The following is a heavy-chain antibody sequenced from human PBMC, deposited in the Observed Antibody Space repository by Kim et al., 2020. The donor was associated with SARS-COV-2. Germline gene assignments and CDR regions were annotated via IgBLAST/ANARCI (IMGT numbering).Heavy chain of an antibody. Sequence: SVKVSCKASGFTFTSSAVQWVRQARGQRLEWIGWIVVGSGNTNYAQKFQERVTITRDMSTSTAYMELSSLRSEDTAVYYCAAASSWSRSLFDYWGQGTLVTVSS. V-gene: IGHV1-58*01. J-gene: IGHJ4*02. CDR1: GFTFTSSA. D-gene: IGHD6-13*01. CDR2: IVVGSGNT. CDR3: AAASSWSRSLFDY.